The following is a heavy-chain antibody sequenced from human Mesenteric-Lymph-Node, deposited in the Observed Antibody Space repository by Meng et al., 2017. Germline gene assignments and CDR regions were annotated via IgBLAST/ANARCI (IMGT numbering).Heavy chain of an antibody. V-gene: IGHV4-39*07. J-gene: IGHJ5*02. CDR1: GGSISSSSYY. CDR2: IYYSGST. Sequence: SETLSLTCTVSGGSISSSSYYWGWIRQPPGKGLEWIGSIYYSGSTYYNPSLKSRVTISVDTSKNQFSLKLSSVTAADTAVYYCARDDLDYYGSGSYYKFGGNWFGPWGQGTLVTVSS. CDR3: ARDDLDYYGSGSYYKFGGNWFGP. D-gene: IGHD3-10*01.